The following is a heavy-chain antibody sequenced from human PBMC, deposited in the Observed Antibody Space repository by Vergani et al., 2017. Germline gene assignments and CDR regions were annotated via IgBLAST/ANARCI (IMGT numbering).Heavy chain of an antibody. CDR1: DSSIMTNPY. CDR3: ARHRGSGGFFPSSYFYGMAV. V-gene: IGHV4-38-2*01. Sequence: QVQLQESGPGLVKPSETLTLTCDVSDSSIMTNPYWGWFRQSPGKGLEWIGCIHHSGDTHYNSSLKSRVSISIVSSSKFSLILTSVTAADTAIYYCARHRGSGGFFPSSYFYGMAVWGHGTTVTVSS. J-gene: IGHJ6*02. D-gene: IGHD3-10*01. CDR2: IHHSGDT.